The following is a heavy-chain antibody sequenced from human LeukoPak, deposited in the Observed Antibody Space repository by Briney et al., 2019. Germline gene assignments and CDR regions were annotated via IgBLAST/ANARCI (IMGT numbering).Heavy chain of an antibody. Sequence: ASVKVSCKASGYTFTSYDINWVRQATGQGLEWMGWMNPNSGNTGYAQEFQGRVTMTRNTSISTAYMELSSLRSEDTAVYYCARGGNDVVVVAATQDDYYYYGMDVWGQGTTVTVSS. D-gene: IGHD2-15*01. CDR2: MNPNSGNT. J-gene: IGHJ6*02. CDR3: ARGGNDVVVVAATQDDYYYYGMDV. CDR1: GYTFTSYD. V-gene: IGHV1-8*01.